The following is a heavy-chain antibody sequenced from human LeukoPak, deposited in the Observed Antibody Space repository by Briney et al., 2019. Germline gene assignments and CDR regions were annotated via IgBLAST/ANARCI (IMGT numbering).Heavy chain of an antibody. J-gene: IGHJ4*02. CDR2: IRYDGNNK. CDR3: ARTYNPDY. Sequence: GGSLSLSCTASGFTFISTGMHWVRQAPGKGLEWVSYIRYDGNNKYYGDSVKGRLTVSRDNSKNTLYLQMNSLRVEDTAVYYCARTYNPDYWGQGTLVTVSS. CDR1: GFTFISTG. D-gene: IGHD1-14*01. V-gene: IGHV3-30*02.